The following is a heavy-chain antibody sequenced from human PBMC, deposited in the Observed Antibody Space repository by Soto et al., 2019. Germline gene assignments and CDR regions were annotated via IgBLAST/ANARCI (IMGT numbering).Heavy chain of an antibody. V-gene: IGHV3-30*18. CDR1: GFTFSSYG. CDR2: ISYDGSNK. CDR3: AKDLWAGSSWYATYDAFDI. D-gene: IGHD6-13*01. Sequence: QVQLVESGGGVVQPGRSLRLSCAASGFTFSSYGMHWVRQAPGKGLEWVAVISYDGSNKYYADSVKGRFTISRDNSKNTLYLQMNSLRAEDTAVYYCAKDLWAGSSWYATYDAFDIWGQGTMVTVSS. J-gene: IGHJ3*02.